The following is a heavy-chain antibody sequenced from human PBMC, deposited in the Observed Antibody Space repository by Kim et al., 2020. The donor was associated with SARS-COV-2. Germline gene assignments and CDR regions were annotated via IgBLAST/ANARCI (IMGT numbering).Heavy chain of an antibody. Sequence: SETLSLTCTVSGGSISSYYWSWIRQPPGKGLEWIGYIYYSGSTNYNPSLKSRVTISVDTSKNQFSLKLSSVTAADTAVYYCARHLRYYDSSGYPRSYYYYGMDVWGPGTTVTVSS. D-gene: IGHD3-22*01. CDR2: IYYSGST. CDR3: ARHLRYYDSSGYPRSYYYYGMDV. V-gene: IGHV4-59*08. J-gene: IGHJ6*02. CDR1: GGSISSYY.